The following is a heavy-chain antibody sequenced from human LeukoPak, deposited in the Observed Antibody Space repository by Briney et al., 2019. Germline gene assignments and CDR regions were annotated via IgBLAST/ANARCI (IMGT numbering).Heavy chain of an antibody. CDR1: GFTFSSYA. J-gene: IGHJ4*02. Sequence: PGGSLRLSCAASGFTFSSYAMHWVRQAPGKGLEYVSAISSNGGSTYYANSVKGRFTISRDNSKNTLYLQMGSLRAEDMAVYYCARGGPGIVVGGLNVDYWGQGTLVTVSS. D-gene: IGHD2-15*01. CDR2: ISSNGGST. V-gene: IGHV3-64*01. CDR3: ARGGPGIVVGGLNVDY.